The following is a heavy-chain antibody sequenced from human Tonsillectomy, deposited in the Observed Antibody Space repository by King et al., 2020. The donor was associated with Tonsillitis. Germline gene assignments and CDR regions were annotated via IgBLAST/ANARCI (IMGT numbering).Heavy chain of an antibody. V-gene: IGHV3-48*03. Sequence: QLVQSGGGLVQPGGSLRLSCAASGFTFSSYEMNWVRQAPGKGLEWVSYISSTGSTIYYADSVKGRFTISRDNAQNSLFLQMNSLRAEDTAVYYCARDDRRDGYNRPFDYWGQGTLVTVSS. D-gene: IGHD5-24*01. CDR3: ARDDRRDGYNRPFDY. J-gene: IGHJ4*02. CDR2: ISSTGSTI. CDR1: GFTFSSYE.